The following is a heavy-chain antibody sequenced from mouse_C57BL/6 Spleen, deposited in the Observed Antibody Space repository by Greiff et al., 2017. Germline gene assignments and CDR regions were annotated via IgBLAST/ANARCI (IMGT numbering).Heavy chain of an antibody. Sequence: QVQLQQSGPELVKPGASVKISCKASGYAFSSSWMNWVKQRPGKGLEWIGRIYPGDGDTNYNGKFKGKATLTAYKSSSTAYMQLSSLTSEDSAVYFCATTGTSYFDYWGQGTTLTVSS. V-gene: IGHV1-82*01. J-gene: IGHJ2*01. CDR2: IYPGDGDT. CDR3: ATTGTSYFDY. D-gene: IGHD4-1*01. CDR1: GYAFSSSW.